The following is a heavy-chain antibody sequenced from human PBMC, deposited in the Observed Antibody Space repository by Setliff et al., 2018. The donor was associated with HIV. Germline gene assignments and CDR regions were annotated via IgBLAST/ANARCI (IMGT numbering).Heavy chain of an antibody. Sequence: SETLSLTCTVSSGSITSYSWNWIRQPPGKGLEWIGYINTSGSTNCNPSRKSRVTISVDTSKDQFSLKLSSVTAADTAVYYCARQNRGCSSTSCLNYYMDVWGKGTTVTVSS. CDR2: INTSGST. J-gene: IGHJ6*03. V-gene: IGHV4-4*08. CDR3: ARQNRGCSSTSCLNYYMDV. CDR1: SGSITSYS. D-gene: IGHD2-2*01.